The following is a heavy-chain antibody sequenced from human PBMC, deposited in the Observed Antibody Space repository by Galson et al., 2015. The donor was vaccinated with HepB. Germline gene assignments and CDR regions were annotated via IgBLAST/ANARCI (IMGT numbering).Heavy chain of an antibody. CDR1: GFTFSTYA. J-gene: IGHJ3*01. Sequence: SLRLSCAGSGFTFSTYAMNWVRQAPGKGLEWLAVISFDESSKYYGDSVKGRFTISRDNPKKTLYLQMNSLTTEDTGIYYCARVSVAGLRLDPFDVWGQGTMVTVSS. CDR3: ARVSVAGLRLDPFDV. D-gene: IGHD6-19*01. V-gene: IGHV3-30-3*01. CDR2: ISFDESSK.